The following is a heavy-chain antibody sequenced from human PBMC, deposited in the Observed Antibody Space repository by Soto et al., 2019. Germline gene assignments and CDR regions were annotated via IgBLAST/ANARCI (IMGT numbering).Heavy chain of an antibody. Sequence: QVQLVQSGAEVKKPGSSVKVSCKASGGTFSSYAISWVRQAPGQGLEWMGGIIPIFGTANYAQKFQGRVMITADKSTSTAYRELSSLRSEDTAVYYCARDRGYQLLRNYYGMDVWGQGTTVTVSS. J-gene: IGHJ6*02. CDR2: IIPIFGTA. CDR3: ARDRGYQLLRNYYGMDV. CDR1: GGTFSSYA. D-gene: IGHD2-2*01. V-gene: IGHV1-69*06.